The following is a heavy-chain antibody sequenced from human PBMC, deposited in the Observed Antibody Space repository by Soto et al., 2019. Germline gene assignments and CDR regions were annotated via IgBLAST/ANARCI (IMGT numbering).Heavy chain of an antibody. CDR2: INPNSGGT. D-gene: IGHD5-12*01. CDR3: ARGAGDIVAMPTRRHFDY. Sequence: ASVKVSCKASGYTFTGYYMHWVRQAPGQGLEWMGWINPNSGGTNYAQKFQGRVTMTRDTSISTAYMELSRLRSDDTAVYYCARGAGDIVAMPTRRHFDYWGQGTLVTVSS. J-gene: IGHJ4*02. V-gene: IGHV1-2*02. CDR1: GYTFTGYY.